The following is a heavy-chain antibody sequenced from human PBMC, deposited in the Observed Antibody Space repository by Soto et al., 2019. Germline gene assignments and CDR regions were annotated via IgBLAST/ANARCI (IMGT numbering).Heavy chain of an antibody. J-gene: IGHJ3*02. D-gene: IGHD6-13*01. CDR3: AKIPHSSSWYLAAFDI. CDR1: GFTFSSYA. CDR2: ISGSGGST. V-gene: IGHV3-23*01. Sequence: EVQLLESGGGLVQPGGSLRLSCAASGFTFSSYAMSWVRQAPGKGLEWVSAISGSGGSTYYADSVKGRFTISRDNSKNTRYLQMNSLRAEDTAVYYCAKIPHSSSWYLAAFDIWGQGTMVTVSS.